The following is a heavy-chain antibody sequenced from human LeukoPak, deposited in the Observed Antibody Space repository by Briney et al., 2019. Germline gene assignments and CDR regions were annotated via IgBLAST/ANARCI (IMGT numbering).Heavy chain of an antibody. CDR3: ARANDFWSGYPFDY. V-gene: IGHV3-21*06. CDR2: ISSSSSYI. CDR1: GFTFSTYS. J-gene: IGHJ4*02. D-gene: IGHD3-3*01. Sequence: KPGGSLRLSCAASGFTFSTYSMNWVRQAPWKGLEWVSSISSSSSYIYYADSVRGRFTISRDNAKNSLYLQMNSLRAEDTAVYYCARANDFWSGYPFDYWGQGTLVTVSS.